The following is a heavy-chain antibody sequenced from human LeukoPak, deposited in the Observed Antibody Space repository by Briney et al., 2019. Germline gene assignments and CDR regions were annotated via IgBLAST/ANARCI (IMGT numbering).Heavy chain of an antibody. D-gene: IGHD3-22*01. CDR1: GGSITSGTYY. J-gene: IGHJ5*02. Sequence: SETLSPTCTVSGGSITSGTYYWGWIRQPAGKGLEWIGRLYTDGSTRYNPALKSRVTISVDKSKNQFSLKLSSVTAADTAVYYCARDYYDSSASINWFDLWGQGTLVTVSS. CDR3: ARDYYDSSASINWFDL. V-gene: IGHV4-61*02. CDR2: LYTDGST.